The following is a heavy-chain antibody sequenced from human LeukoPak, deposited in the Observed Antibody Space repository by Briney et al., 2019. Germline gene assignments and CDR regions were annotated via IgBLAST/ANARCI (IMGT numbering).Heavy chain of an antibody. D-gene: IGHD3-16*01. CDR2: IRYDGSNK. CDR3: AKCLRSLDYYYYMDV. CDR1: GFTFSTYG. Sequence: PGGSLRLSCAASGFTFSTYGMHWVRQAPGKGLEWVTFIRYDGSNKYYADSVKGRFTISRDNSKSTLYLQMNSLRAEDMAVYYCAKCLRSLDYYYYMDVWGKGTTVTVSS. J-gene: IGHJ6*03. V-gene: IGHV3-30*02.